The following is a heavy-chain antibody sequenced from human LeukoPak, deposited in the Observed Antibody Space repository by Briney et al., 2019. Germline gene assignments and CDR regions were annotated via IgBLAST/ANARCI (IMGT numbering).Heavy chain of an antibody. J-gene: IGHJ4*02. D-gene: IGHD1-14*01. CDR3: ATETIGRHYDY. CDR1: GFTFSSCG. V-gene: IGHV3-21*01. CDR2: IGPTGTDR. Sequence: GGSLRLSCAASGFTFSSCGFNWVRPAPGKGLEWVSSIGPTGTDRYYADSVRGRFTISRDNAKNSMYLQMDSLRDEDTAVYYCATETIGRHYDYWGQGTLLTVSS.